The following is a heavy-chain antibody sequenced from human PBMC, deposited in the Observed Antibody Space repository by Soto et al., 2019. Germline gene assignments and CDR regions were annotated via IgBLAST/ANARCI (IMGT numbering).Heavy chain of an antibody. CDR3: TGGSPSRNYYFYGMDV. CDR2: IRAEAYGGTA. D-gene: IGHD6-6*01. CDR1: GFTFSDYA. Sequence: GGSLRLSCTSSGFTFSDYAMSWVRQAPGKGLEWLGFIRAEAYGGTADYAASVTGRFTISRDDSRNIAYLQMNSLQTEDTAVYYCTGGSPSRNYYFYGMDVWGQGTTVTVSS. J-gene: IGHJ6*02. V-gene: IGHV3-49*04.